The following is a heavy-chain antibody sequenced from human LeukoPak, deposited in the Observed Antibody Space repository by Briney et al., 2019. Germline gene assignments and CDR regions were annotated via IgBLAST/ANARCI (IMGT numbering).Heavy chain of an antibody. CDR3: ARGDDISPGRVLEY. CDR2: INERGDIT. Sequence: GGSLRLSCVASGFTFSKHPMSWVRQAPGNGLELVSAINERGDITKYADSVKGRFTISRDNSKNTLYHQMNSLRAEDTAVYYCARGDDISPGRVLEYWGRGTLVTVSS. D-gene: IGHD3-9*01. V-gene: IGHV3-23*01. J-gene: IGHJ4*02. CDR1: GFTFSKHP.